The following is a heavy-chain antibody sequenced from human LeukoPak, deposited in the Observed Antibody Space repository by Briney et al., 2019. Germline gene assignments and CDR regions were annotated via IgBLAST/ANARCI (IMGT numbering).Heavy chain of an antibody. CDR3: ARHQGSGWTLGSYYYGMDV. Sequence: GESLKISCKGSGYSFTSYWIGWVRQMPGKGLEWMGIIYPGDSDTRYGPSFQGQVTISADKSISTAYLQWSSLKASDTAMYYCARHQGSGWTLGSYYYGMDVWGQGTTVTVSS. J-gene: IGHJ6*02. D-gene: IGHD6-19*01. CDR2: IYPGDSDT. CDR1: GYSFTSYW. V-gene: IGHV5-51*01.